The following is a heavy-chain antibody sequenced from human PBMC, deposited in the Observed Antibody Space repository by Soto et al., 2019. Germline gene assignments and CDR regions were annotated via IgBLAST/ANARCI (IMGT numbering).Heavy chain of an antibody. Sequence: QFHLVQSGAEVKKPGASVKVSCKPSGYTFTSYDISWVRQAPGQGLEWMGRISVDNGNTNYAQELQGRVTMTTDTSTSTAYMELRSLRPGDTAVYYCARDPPGSRIWTALDLWGPGTLVTVSS. V-gene: IGHV1-18*01. CDR1: GYTFTSYD. J-gene: IGHJ2*01. CDR3: ARDPPGSRIWTALDL. D-gene: IGHD2-2*01. CDR2: ISVDNGNT.